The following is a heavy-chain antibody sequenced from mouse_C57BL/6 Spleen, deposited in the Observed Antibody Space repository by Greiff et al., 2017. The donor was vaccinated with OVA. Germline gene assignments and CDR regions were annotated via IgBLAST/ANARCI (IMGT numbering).Heavy chain of an antibody. V-gene: IGHV7-3*01. CDR2: IRNKANGYTT. J-gene: IGHJ2*01. CDR3: ARSSYYYYGSSYDY. CDR1: GFTFTDYY. D-gene: IGHD1-1*01. Sequence: EVQGVESGGGLVQPGGSLSLSCAASGFTFTDYYMSWVRQPPGKALEWLGFIRNKANGYTTEYSASVKGRFTISRDNSQSILYLQMNALRAEDSATYYCARSSYYYYGSSYDYWGQGTTLTVSS.